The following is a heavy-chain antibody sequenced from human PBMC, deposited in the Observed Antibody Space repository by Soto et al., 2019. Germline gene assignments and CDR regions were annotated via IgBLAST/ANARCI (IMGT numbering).Heavy chain of an antibody. Sequence: PAGSLRLSCVVSGFTFSNFAMSWVRQAPGKGLEWVSTLTGSSGVTYYADSVKGRFAISRDNSRNTLSLQMNSLTAEDTAVYYCAKGGATYGLLTHDYWGQGTRVTVSS. D-gene: IGHD3-9*01. J-gene: IGHJ4*02. CDR1: GFTFSNFA. V-gene: IGHV3-23*01. CDR2: LTGSSGVT. CDR3: AKGGATYGLLTHDY.